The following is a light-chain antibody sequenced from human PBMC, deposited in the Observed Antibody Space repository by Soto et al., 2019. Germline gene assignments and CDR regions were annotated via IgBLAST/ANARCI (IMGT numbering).Light chain of an antibody. Sequence: DIHMTQSPSSLSASVGDRVNISCRASQDIGSRLAWYQQKPGKAPKILIYAAASLHSGVPSRFSATFSGGDFAGAINSLQPEDLVTHFCQQGNSFQLTVVPGSKVDIK. CDR3: QQGNSFQLT. V-gene: IGKV1-12*01. J-gene: IGKJ3*01. CDR1: QDIGSR. CDR2: AAA.